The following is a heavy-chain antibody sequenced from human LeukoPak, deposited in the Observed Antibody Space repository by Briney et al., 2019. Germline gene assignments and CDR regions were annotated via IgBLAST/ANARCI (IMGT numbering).Heavy chain of an antibody. Sequence: GGSLRLSCAASGFTFSSYAMSWVRQAPGKGLVWVSRVSTDGSSTSYADSVKGRFTISRDNAKNTLYLQMNSLRTEDTGVFYCVRGCTIGACNIGGFDNWGQGTLVTVSS. J-gene: IGHJ4*02. V-gene: IGHV3-74*01. CDR1: GFTFSSYA. CDR3: VRGCTIGACNIGGFDN. CDR2: VSTDGSST. D-gene: IGHD2-8*01.